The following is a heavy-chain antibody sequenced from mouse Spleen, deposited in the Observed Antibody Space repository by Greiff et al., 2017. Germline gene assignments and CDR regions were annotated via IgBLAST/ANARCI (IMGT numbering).Heavy chain of an antibody. CDR2: IYPRDGST. CDR1: GYTFTDHT. CDR3: ARTTYYYGRGYYFDY. V-gene: IGHV1-78*01. D-gene: IGHD1-1*01. J-gene: IGHJ2*01. Sequence: LQQSDAELVKPGASVKISCKVSGYTFTDHTIHWMKQRPEQGLEWIGYIYPRDGSTKYNEKFKGKATLTADKSSSTAYMQLNSLTSEDSAVYFCARTTYYYGRGYYFDYWGQGTTLTVSS.